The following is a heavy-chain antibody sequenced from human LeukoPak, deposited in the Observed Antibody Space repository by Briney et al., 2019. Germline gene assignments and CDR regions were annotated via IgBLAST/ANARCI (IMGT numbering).Heavy chain of an antibody. V-gene: IGHV1-18*01. Sequence: GASVKVSCKASGYTFTSYGISWVRQAPGQGLEWMGWISAYNGNTNYAQKLQGRVTMTRNTSISTAYMELSSLRSEDTAVYYCARLQSSSSWYLTYNWFDPWGRGTLVTVSS. D-gene: IGHD6-13*01. CDR2: ISAYNGNT. J-gene: IGHJ5*02. CDR1: GYTFTSYG. CDR3: ARLQSSSSWYLTYNWFDP.